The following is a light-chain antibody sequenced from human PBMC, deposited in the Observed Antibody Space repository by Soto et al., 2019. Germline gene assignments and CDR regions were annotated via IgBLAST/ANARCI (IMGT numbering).Light chain of an antibody. J-gene: IGLJ2*01. CDR3: GAWDSSLSGLF. CDR1: SSNIDNAY. V-gene: IGLV1-51*01. CDR2: DDV. Sequence: QSVLTQPPSVSAAPGQKVTISCSGNSSNIDNAYISWYQHLPGTAPKLLIYDDVKRPSGIPDRFSGSKSGTSATLGITGLQTGDEADYYCGAWDSSLSGLFFGGGTKVTVL.